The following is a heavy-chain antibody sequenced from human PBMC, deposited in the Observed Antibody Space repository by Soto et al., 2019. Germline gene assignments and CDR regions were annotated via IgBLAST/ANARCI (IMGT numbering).Heavy chain of an antibody. CDR1: GGTFSSYA. CDR3: AGTSPTFGGVIVQYCFDY. CDR2: IIPIYGTA. Sequence: QVQLVQSGAEVKKPGSSVRVSCKASGGTFSSYAISWVRQAPGQGLEYMGGIIPIYGTANYAQKFQDRVTITADASTSTVYRELSSLRSEDTAVYYCAGTSPTFGGVIVQYCFDYWGQGTLVTVSS. D-gene: IGHD3-16*02. J-gene: IGHJ4*02. V-gene: IGHV1-69*12.